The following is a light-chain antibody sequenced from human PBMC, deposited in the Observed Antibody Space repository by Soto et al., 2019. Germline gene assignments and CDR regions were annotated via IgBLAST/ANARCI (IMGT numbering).Light chain of an antibody. CDR3: CSLTTSHTYV. V-gene: IGLV2-14*03. J-gene: IGLJ1*01. CDR2: HVT. CDR1: SSDIGHYDY. Sequence: QSVLAQPASVSGSPGQSITISCTGTSSDIGHYDYFSWYQQHPGKAPKLMIYHVTYRPSGVSNRYSGSKSGNSASLTISGLQADDEADYYCCSLTTSHTYVFGRGTKVTV.